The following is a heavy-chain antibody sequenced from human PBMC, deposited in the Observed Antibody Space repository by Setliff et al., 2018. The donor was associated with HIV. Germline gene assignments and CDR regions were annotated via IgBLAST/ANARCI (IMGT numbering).Heavy chain of an antibody. J-gene: IGHJ4*02. V-gene: IGHV1-46*01. Sequence: GASVKVSCKASGYTFTSYYMHWVRQAPGQGLEWMGVIHPSGGSTSYAQSFQDRVTMTRDTSTSTAYMELSSLRSEDTALYYCAGSILTGYYTFGADYWGQGTLVTVSS. CDR2: IHPSGGST. CDR1: GYTFTSYY. CDR3: AGSILTGYYTFGADY. D-gene: IGHD3-9*01.